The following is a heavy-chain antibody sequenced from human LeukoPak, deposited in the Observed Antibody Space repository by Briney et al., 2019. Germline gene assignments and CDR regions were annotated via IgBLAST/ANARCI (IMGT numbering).Heavy chain of an antibody. CDR2: ISYDGSNK. D-gene: IGHD6-13*01. J-gene: IGHJ3*02. V-gene: IGHV3-30*04. Sequence: SGGSLRLSCAASGLTFSSYPMQGARQAPGKGLECVAVISYDGSNKYYADSVKSRFTLSRDNSNNTLYLQMNSLRAEDTAVYYCAGENDQTTGGIAAAGTSPDAFDIWGQGTMVTVSS. CDR1: GLTFSSYP. CDR3: AGENDQTTGGIAAAGTSPDAFDI.